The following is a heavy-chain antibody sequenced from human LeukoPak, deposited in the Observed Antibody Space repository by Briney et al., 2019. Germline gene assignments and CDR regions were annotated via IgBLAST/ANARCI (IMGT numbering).Heavy chain of an antibody. CDR3: ARGGFADLHGSWDGPHLYYMDV. CDR1: GYTFTSYY. J-gene: IGHJ6*03. V-gene: IGHV1-69*05. CDR2: IIPIFGTA. Sequence: ASVKVSCKASGYTFTSYYMHWARQAPGQGLEWMGGIIPIFGTANYAQKFQGRVTITTDVSTSTAYMELSSLRSEDTAVYYCARGGFADLHGSWDGPHLYYMDVWGQGTTVTVSS. D-gene: IGHD6-13*01.